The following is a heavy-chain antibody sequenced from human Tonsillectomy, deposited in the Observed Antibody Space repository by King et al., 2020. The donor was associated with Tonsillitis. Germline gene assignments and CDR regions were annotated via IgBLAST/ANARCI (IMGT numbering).Heavy chain of an antibody. D-gene: IGHD3-16*01. CDR3: AKDLVGAAFDY. J-gene: IGHJ4*02. Sequence: VQLVESGGGVVQPGTSLRLSCTASGFTFSAFVLHWVRQAPGNGLEWVALISYDGRNTYYADSVKGRFTISRDNSKNTLNLRMNSLRPDDTAVYYCAKDLVGAAFDYWGQGTLVTVSS. CDR2: ISYDGRNT. V-gene: IGHV3-30*18. CDR1: GFTFSAFV.